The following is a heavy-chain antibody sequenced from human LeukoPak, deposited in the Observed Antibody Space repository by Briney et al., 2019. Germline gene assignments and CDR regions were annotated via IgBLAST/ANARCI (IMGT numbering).Heavy chain of an antibody. V-gene: IGHV4-34*01. J-gene: IGHJ6*02. CDR2: INHSGST. CDR1: GGSFSGYY. Sequence: SETLSLTCAVYGGSFSGYYWSWIRQPPGKGLEWIGEINHSGSTNYNPSLKSRVTISVDTSKNQFSLKLSSVTAADTAVYHCARGVRVVEDIVYYYYGMDVWGQGTTVTVSS. D-gene: IGHD1-26*01. CDR3: ARGVRVVEDIVYYYYGMDV.